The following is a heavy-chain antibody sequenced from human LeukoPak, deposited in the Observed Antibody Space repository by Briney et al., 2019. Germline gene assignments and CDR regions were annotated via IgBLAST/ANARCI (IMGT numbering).Heavy chain of an antibody. D-gene: IGHD6-13*01. V-gene: IGHV3-53*05. J-gene: IGHJ5*02. CDR1: GFTVSSNY. CDR3: ARGRSSSWYRGDWFDP. CDR2: IYSGGST. Sequence: GRSLRLSCAASGFTVSSNYMSWVRQAPGKGLEWVSVIYSGGSTYYADSVKGRFTISRDNSKNTLYLQMNSLRAEDTAVYYCARGRSSSWYRGDWFDPWGQGTLVTVSS.